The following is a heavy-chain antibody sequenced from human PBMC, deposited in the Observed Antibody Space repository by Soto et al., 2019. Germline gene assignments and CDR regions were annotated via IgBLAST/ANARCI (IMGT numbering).Heavy chain of an antibody. J-gene: IGHJ4*02. CDR3: ARALSRGYSGYDDPAHGDPFDY. CDR2: ISYDGSNK. D-gene: IGHD5-12*01. Sequence: QVQLVESGGGVVQPGRSLRLSCAASGFTFSSYAMHWVRQAPGKGLEWVAVISYDGSNKYYADSVKGRFTISRDNSKNTLDLPMSSLRADDTAVYYCARALSRGYSGYDDPAHGDPFDYWGQGTLVTVSS. V-gene: IGHV3-30-3*01. CDR1: GFTFSSYA.